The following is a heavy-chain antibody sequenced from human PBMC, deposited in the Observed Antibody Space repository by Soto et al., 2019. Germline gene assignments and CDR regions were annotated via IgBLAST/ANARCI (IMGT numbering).Heavy chain of an antibody. CDR1: GDSVSRKTSA. CDR3: AREVGSSAVTTDWFDS. J-gene: IGHJ5*01. D-gene: IGHD4-17*01. Sequence: PSQTLSLTCAITGDSVSRKTSAWSWIRLSPSRGLEWLGRTYYRSKWYNEYAESLKSRIAINPDTSRNHFSLQLKFVTPEDTAVYYCAREVGSSAVTTDWFDSWGQGTLVTVSS. CDR2: TYYRSKWYN. V-gene: IGHV6-1*01.